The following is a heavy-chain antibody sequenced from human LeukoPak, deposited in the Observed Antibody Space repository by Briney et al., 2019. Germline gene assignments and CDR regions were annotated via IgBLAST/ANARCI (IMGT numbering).Heavy chain of an antibody. Sequence: GGSLRLSCAASGFTFNIYAMSWVRQAPGKGLEWVANISQGGSVQYYMDSVKGRFTISRDDAKNSLYVQMNSLRDEDTAVCYCARVEYSGWNLEYWGQGTLVTVSS. CDR3: ARVEYSGWNLEY. CDR1: GFTFNIYA. J-gene: IGHJ4*02. CDR2: ISQGGSVQ. D-gene: IGHD5-12*01. V-gene: IGHV3-7*01.